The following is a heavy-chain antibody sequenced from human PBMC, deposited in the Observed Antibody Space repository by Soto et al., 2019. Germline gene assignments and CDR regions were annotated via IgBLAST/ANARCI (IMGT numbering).Heavy chain of an antibody. CDR1: GGSVSSGSDY. D-gene: IGHD5-18*01. CDR2: IYYRGST. J-gene: IGHJ4*02. Sequence: QVQLQESGPGLVKPSETLSLTCTVSGGSVSSGSDYWSWIRQPPGKGLEWIGYIYYRGSTNYNPSLKXRXTXSXYTSKNQFSLKLSSVTAADTAVYYCARGLQLWTLDYWGQGTLVTVSS. V-gene: IGHV4-61*01. CDR3: ARGLQLWTLDY.